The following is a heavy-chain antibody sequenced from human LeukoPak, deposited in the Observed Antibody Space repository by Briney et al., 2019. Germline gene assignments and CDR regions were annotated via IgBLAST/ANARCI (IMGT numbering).Heavy chain of an antibody. CDR3: AKGPLDVYDYVWGSYRYPPAGY. CDR2: ISYDGSNK. CDR1: GFTFNNYA. D-gene: IGHD3-16*02. Sequence: GGSLRLSCAASGFTFNNYAMNWVRQAPGKGLEWVAVISYDGSNKYYADSVKGRFTISRDNSKNTLYLQMNSLRAEDTAVYYCAKGPLDVYDYVWGSYRYPPAGYWGQGTLVTVSS. V-gene: IGHV3-30*04. J-gene: IGHJ4*02.